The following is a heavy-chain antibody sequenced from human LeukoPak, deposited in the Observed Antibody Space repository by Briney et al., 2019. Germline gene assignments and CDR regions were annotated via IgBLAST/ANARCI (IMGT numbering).Heavy chain of an antibody. V-gene: IGHV3-7*01. CDR3: AELGITMIGGV. Sequence: PGGSLRLSCAGSGFNFGDYWMPWVRQTPGKGLEWVANINQDGTKTYYVDSVKGRFTTSRDNAKNSLYLQMNSLRAEDTAVYYCAELGITMIGGVWGKGTTVTISS. CDR2: INQDGTKT. D-gene: IGHD3-10*02. J-gene: IGHJ6*04. CDR1: GFNFGDYW.